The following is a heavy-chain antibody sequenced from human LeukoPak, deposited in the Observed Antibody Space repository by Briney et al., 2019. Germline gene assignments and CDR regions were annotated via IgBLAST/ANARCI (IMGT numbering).Heavy chain of an antibody. J-gene: IGHJ4*02. D-gene: IGHD1-26*01. CDR1: GFTFSSYE. CDR3: ARDPVIVGAYFDY. Sequence: GGSLRLSCAASGFTFSSYEMNWVRQAPGKGLEWVSYISSSGSAIYYADSVKGRFTISRDNAKNSLYLQMNSLRAEDTAVYYCARDPVIVGAYFDYWGQGTLVTVSS. CDR2: ISSSGSAI. V-gene: IGHV3-48*03.